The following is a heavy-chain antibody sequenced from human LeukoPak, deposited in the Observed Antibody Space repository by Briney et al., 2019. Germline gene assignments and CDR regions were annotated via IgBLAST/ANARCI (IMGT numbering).Heavy chain of an antibody. CDR3: AKDYSSGIIPAHFDY. Sequence: GGSLRLSCAASGFTFSSYAMSWVRQAPGKGLEWVSAISGSGGSTYYADSVKGRFTISRDNSKNTLYLQMSSLRAEDTAVYYCAKDYSSGIIPAHFDYWGQGTLVTVSS. J-gene: IGHJ4*02. CDR2: ISGSGGST. CDR1: GFTFSSYA. V-gene: IGHV3-23*01. D-gene: IGHD3-22*01.